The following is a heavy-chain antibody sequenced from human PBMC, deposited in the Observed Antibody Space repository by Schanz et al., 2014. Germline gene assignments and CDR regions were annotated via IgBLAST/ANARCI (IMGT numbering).Heavy chain of an antibody. V-gene: IGHV1-69*02. J-gene: IGHJ4*02. Sequence: QVHLVQSGSELKKPGASVKLSCKASGFSFSSYTISWVRQAPGQGLEWMGRIIPILDRANYAQKFQGRVTITADKSTSTVYMELSSLRSEDTAVYYCARRDTVMGGDYWGQGTLVTVSS. D-gene: IGHD5-18*01. CDR1: GFSFSSYT. CDR3: ARRDTVMGGDY. CDR2: IIPILDRA.